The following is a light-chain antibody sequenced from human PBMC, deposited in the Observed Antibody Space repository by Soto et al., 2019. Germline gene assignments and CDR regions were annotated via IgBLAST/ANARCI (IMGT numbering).Light chain of an antibody. CDR3: QRYNRRPPYT. CDR1: QSVTKNF. J-gene: IGKJ2*01. CDR2: GAS. Sequence: PVGGASPSCSTVQSVTKNFLAWYQQQPGQAPRLLIYGASSRPGGIPDRFSGSGSGTDFTLTIPRLEPEDFAVYYCQRYNRRPPYTFGQGTKVDIK. V-gene: IGKV3-20*01.